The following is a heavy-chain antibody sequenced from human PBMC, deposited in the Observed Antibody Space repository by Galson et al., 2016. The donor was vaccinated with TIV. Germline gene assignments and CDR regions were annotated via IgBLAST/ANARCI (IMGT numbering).Heavy chain of an antibody. J-gene: IGHJ4*02. CDR1: GFTFTDYE. CDR2: IGRNGRTI. V-gene: IGHV3-48*03. Sequence: SLRLSCAASGFTFTDYEFHWVRQAPGKGLEWVSYIGRNGRTIFYADSVQGRFTISRDNAKNSLSLQMNSLRVEDTDLYYCAKVMAAGGQNLEYWGQGTLVTVSS. CDR3: AKVMAAGGQNLEY. D-gene: IGHD6-13*01.